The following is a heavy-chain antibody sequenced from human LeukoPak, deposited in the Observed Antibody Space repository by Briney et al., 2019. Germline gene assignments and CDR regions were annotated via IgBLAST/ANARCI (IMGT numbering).Heavy chain of an antibody. CDR3: ARELYDHLGDNWFDP. D-gene: IGHD3-10*01. Sequence: PGGSLRLSCAASGFTVSSNYMSWVRQAPGKGLEWVSVIYSGGSTYYADSVKGRFTISRDNSKNTLYLQMNSLRAEDTAVYYCARELYDHLGDNWFDPWGQGTLVTVSS. CDR1: GFTVSSNY. V-gene: IGHV3-66*02. J-gene: IGHJ5*02. CDR2: IYSGGST.